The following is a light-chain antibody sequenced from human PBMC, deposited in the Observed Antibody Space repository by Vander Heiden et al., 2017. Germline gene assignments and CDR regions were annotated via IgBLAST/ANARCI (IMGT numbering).Light chain of an antibody. V-gene: IGLV1-40*01. Sequence: QSVLTQPPSVSGAPGQRVTISCTGSSSNIGAGYAVHWYQQLPGTAPKLLIYGNSKRPSGVPDRFSGSKSGTSASLAITGLQAEDEADYYCQSYDSSLSGSEVFGGGTKLTVL. CDR1: SSNIGAGYA. CDR2: GNS. CDR3: QSYDSSLSGSEV. J-gene: IGLJ2*01.